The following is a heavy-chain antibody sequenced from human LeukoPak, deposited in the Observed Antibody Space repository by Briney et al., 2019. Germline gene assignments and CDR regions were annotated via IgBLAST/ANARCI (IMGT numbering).Heavy chain of an antibody. J-gene: IGHJ3*02. CDR3: ARGVVVPSDAFDI. CDR1: GGTFISYA. D-gene: IGHD2-2*01. V-gene: IGHV1-69*05. CDR2: IIPIFGTA. Sequence: SVKVSCKASGGTFISYAISWVRQAPGRGLEWMGGIIPIFGTANYAQKFQGRVTITTDESTSTAYMELSSLRSENTAVYYCARGVVVPSDAFDIWGQGTMVTVSS.